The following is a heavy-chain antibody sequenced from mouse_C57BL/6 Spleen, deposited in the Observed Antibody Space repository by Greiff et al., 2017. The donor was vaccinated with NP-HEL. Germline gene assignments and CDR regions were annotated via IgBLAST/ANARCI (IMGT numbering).Heavy chain of an antibody. J-gene: IGHJ2*01. CDR3: TRYGSSYYFDY. D-gene: IGHD1-1*01. CDR1: GFTFSSYA. V-gene: IGHV5-9-1*02. Sequence: EVKLVESGEGLVKPGGSLKLSCAASGFTFSSYAMSWVRQTPEKRLAWVAYISSGGDYIYYADPVKGRFTISRDNARNTLYLQMSSLKSEDTAMYYCTRYGSSYYFDYWGQGTTRTVSS. CDR2: ISSGGDYI.